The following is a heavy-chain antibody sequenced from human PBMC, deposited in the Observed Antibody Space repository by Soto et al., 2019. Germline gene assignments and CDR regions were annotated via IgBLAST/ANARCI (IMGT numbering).Heavy chain of an antibody. V-gene: IGHV3-23*01. D-gene: IGHD2-2*01. CDR2: ISGSGGST. J-gene: IGHJ5*02. CDR3: AKDSRGSTSRFGSGWFDP. CDR1: GFTFSSYA. Sequence: SLRLSCAASGFTFSSYAMSWVRQAPGKGLEWVSAISGSGGSTYYADSVKGRFTISRDNSKNTLYLQMNSLRAEDTAVYYCAKDSRGSTSRFGSGWFDPWGQGTLVTVSS.